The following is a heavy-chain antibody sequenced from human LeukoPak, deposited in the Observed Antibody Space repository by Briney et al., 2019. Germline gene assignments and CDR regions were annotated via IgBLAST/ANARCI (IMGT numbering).Heavy chain of an antibody. CDR3: ASRHYYDSSGYYYGLDY. CDR1: GGSISSGDYY. Sequence: SQTLSLTCTVSGGSISSGDYYWSWIRQPPGKGLEWIGYICYSGSTYYNPSLKSRVTISVDTSKNQFSLKLSSVTAADTAVYYCASRHYYDSSGYYYGLDYWGQGTLVTVSS. CDR2: ICYSGST. D-gene: IGHD3-22*01. J-gene: IGHJ4*02. V-gene: IGHV4-30-4*08.